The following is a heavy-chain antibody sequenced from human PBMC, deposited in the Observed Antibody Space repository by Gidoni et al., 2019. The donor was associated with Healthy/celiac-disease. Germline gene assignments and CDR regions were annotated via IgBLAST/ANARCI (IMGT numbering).Heavy chain of an antibody. CDR1: GFTFGDYA. CDR2: IRSKAYGGTT. D-gene: IGHD2-2*01. CDR3: TSDCSSTSCQVDY. J-gene: IGHJ4*02. Sequence: EVQLVESGGGLVQPGRSLRLSCTASGFTFGDYAMSWFRQAPGKGLEWVGFIRSKAYGGTTEYAASVKGRFTISRDDSKSIAYLQMNSLKTEDTAVYYCTSDCSSTSCQVDYWGQGTLVTVSS. V-gene: IGHV3-49*03.